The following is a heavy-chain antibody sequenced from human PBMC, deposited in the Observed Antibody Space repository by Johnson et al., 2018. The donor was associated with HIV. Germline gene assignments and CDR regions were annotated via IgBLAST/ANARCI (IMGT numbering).Heavy chain of an antibody. Sequence: VQLVESGGGLVQPGRSLRLSCTASGFTFGDYAMSWVRQAPGKGLEWVGFIRSKAYGGTTEYAASVKGRFTISRDDSKSIAYLQMNSLKTEDTAVYYCTRGGAVEDAFDIWGQGTMVTVSS. CDR1: GFTFGDYA. D-gene: IGHD6-19*01. CDR2: IRSKAYGGTT. J-gene: IGHJ3*02. CDR3: TRGGAVEDAFDI. V-gene: IGHV3-49*04.